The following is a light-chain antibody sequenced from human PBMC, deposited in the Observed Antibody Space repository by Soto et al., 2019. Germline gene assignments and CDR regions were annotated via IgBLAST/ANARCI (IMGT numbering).Light chain of an antibody. J-gene: IGLJ1*01. CDR1: SRDVGAYNY. V-gene: IGLV2-14*01. CDR3: SSYTSSTTPGYV. CDR2: DVS. Sequence: QSVLTQPASVSGSPGQSITISCTGTSRDVGAYNYVSWYQQHPGKAPKLMIFDVSSRPSGVSNRFSGSKSGNTASLTISGLQAEDEADYYCSSYTSSTTPGYVFGTGTKLTVL.